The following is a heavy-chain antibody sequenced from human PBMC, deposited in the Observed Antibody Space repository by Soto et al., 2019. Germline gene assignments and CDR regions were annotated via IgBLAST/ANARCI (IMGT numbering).Heavy chain of an antibody. CDR2: INHSGST. D-gene: IGHD6-13*01. CDR3: ARGYSSSWLNWFDP. J-gene: IGHJ5*02. V-gene: IGHV4-34*01. CDR1: GGSFSGYY. Sequence: SETLSLTCAVYGGSFSGYYWSWIRQPPGKGLEWIGEINHSGSTNYNPSLKSRVTISVDTSKNRFSLKLSSVTAADTAVYYCARGYSSSWLNWFDPWGQGTLVTVSS.